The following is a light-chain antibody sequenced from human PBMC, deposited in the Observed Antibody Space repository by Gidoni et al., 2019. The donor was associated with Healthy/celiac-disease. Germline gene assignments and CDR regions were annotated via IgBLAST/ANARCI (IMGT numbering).Light chain of an antibody. CDR2: VAS. CDR3: QQRSNWPPYT. CDR1: QSVSSY. J-gene: IGKJ2*01. V-gene: IGKV3-11*01. Sequence: EIVLTQSQATLSLSTGERATLSCRASQSVSSYLAWYQQKPGQAPRLLIYVASNSATGIPARFSGSVSGTDFTLTISSLEPEDFAVYYCQQRSNWPPYTFGQGTKLEIK.